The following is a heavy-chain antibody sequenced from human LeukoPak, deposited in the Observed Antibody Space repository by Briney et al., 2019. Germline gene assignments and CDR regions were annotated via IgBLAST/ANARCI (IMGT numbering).Heavy chain of an antibody. J-gene: IGHJ4*02. CDR1: GGSNSSSSYY. CDR2: IYYSGRT. Sequence: PSETLSLTCTVSGGSNSSSSYYWGWIRQPPEKGLEWIGSIYYSGRTYYNPSLKSRVTLSVDTSKNQFSLKLSSVTAADTAVYYCARPSGSYPKYYFDYWGQGTLVTVSS. D-gene: IGHD1-26*01. CDR3: ARPSGSYPKYYFDY. V-gene: IGHV4-39*01.